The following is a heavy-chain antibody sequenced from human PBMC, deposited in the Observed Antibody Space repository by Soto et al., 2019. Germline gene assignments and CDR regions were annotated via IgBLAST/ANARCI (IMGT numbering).Heavy chain of an antibody. D-gene: IGHD3-16*01. V-gene: IGHV3-72*01. CDR2: TANKRSRYTT. CDR1: GFTFSDHY. CDR3: ASARFGHGLDV. Sequence: EVELVESGGGLVQAGGSLRVSCGVSGFTFSDHYMDWVRQAPGKGLEWVGRTANKRSRYTTEYAASVKGRFIISRDDSKNSVNLQMNSLQIEDTAGDYGASARFGHGLDVWGHGTTVTVSS. J-gene: IGHJ6*01.